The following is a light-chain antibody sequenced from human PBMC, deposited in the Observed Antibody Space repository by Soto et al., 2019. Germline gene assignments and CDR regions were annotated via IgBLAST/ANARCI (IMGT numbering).Light chain of an antibody. CDR3: QQSYSTLLT. CDR2: AAS. V-gene: IGKV1-39*01. J-gene: IGKJ3*01. CDR1: QTIIRY. Sequence: DIQMTQSPSSLSASVGDRVTITCRASQTIIRYLNWYQQKPGRAPNLLIYAASSLQSVGPSRFSGSGSGTEFTLTISSLQPEDCATYYCQQSYSTLLTFGPGTKVEIK.